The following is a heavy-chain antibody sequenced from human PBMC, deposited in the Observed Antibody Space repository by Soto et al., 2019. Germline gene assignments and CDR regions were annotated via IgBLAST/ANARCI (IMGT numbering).Heavy chain of an antibody. CDR2: ISCYNGKT. CDR3: ARDAPPPELRFLEWHNYDYNGMDV. CDR1: GYSFTAYG. D-gene: IGHD3-3*01. V-gene: IGHV1-18*01. J-gene: IGHJ6*02. Sequence: QVQVVQSGDEVKETGASVRVSCKTSGYSFTAYGISWVRQAPGQGLEGMGWISCYNGKTKYAQKVQGRVTMTTVTSTSTAYMEVRSLRSDATAIYYCARDAPPPELRFLEWHNYDYNGMDVWGQGTTVTVSS.